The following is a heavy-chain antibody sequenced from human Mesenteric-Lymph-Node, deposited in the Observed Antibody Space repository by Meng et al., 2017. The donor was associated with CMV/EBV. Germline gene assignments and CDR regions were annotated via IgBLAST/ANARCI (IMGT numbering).Heavy chain of an antibody. J-gene: IGHJ4*02. V-gene: IGHV3-20*03. CDR3: ARESYDSSGYYSY. D-gene: IGHD3-22*01. CDR1: GLTFDGYG. Sequence: AASGLTFDGYGMSWVRHAPGKGLEWVSGINWNSGGTGYADSVKGRFTISRDNAKNSLYLQMNSLRAEDTALYYCARESYDSSGYYSYWGQGTLVTVSS. CDR2: INWNSGGT.